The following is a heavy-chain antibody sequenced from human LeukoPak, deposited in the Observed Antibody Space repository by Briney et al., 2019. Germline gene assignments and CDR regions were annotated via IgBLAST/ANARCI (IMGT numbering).Heavy chain of an antibody. CDR3: ARDNDRYSYALDY. CDR2: IYYSGST. J-gene: IGHJ4*02. D-gene: IGHD5-18*01. Sequence: PSETLSLTCTVSGGSISSYYWSWIRQPPGQGLEWIGYIYYSGSTNYNPSLKSRVTISVDTSKNQFSLKLSSVTAADTAVYYCARDNDRYSYALDYWGQGTLVTVSS. CDR1: GGSISSYY. V-gene: IGHV4-59*01.